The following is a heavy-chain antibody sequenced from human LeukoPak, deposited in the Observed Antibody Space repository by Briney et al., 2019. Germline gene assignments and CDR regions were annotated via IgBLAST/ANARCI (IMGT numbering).Heavy chain of an antibody. Sequence: PGRSLRLSCAASGFTFSDYTIHWVRQAPGKGLEWVAVILYDGLSEYYADSVKGRFTISRDNFKNTMYLQMNSLRAEDTAVYYCAKDRSWEGMVRGVMDYWGQGTLVTVSS. CDR1: GFTFSDYT. D-gene: IGHD3-10*01. V-gene: IGHV3-30*04. CDR3: AKDRSWEGMVRGVMDY. CDR2: ILYDGLSE. J-gene: IGHJ4*02.